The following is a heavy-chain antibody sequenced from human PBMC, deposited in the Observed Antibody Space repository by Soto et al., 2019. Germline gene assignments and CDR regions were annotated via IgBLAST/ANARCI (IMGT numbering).Heavy chain of an antibody. J-gene: IGHJ3*02. D-gene: IGHD3-22*01. V-gene: IGHV3-33*01. CDR3: ARVNDPIYYDTSGLDAFDI. CDR1: GFTFSSYG. CDR2: IWYDGSNK. Sequence: GGSLRLSCAAAGFTFSSYGMHWVRQAPGKGLEWVAVIWYDGSNKYYADSVKGRFTISRDNSKTSVYLQMNSLRVDDTAVYYCARVNDPIYYDTSGLDAFDIWGQGTMVTVSS.